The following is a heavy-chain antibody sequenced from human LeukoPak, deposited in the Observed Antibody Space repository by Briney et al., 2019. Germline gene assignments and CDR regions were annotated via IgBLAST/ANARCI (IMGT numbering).Heavy chain of an antibody. V-gene: IGHV3-23*01. CDR1: GFTFSSYA. D-gene: IGHD3-10*01. J-gene: IGHJ4*02. CDR3: AKDPLGVGSGSEYFDY. Sequence: PGGSLRLSCAASGFTFSSYAMSWVRQAPGKGLEWVSAISGSGGSTYYADSVKGRFTISRDNSKNTLYLQMNSLRAEDTAVYYCAKDPLGVGSGSEYFDYWGQGTLVTVSS. CDR2: ISGSGGST.